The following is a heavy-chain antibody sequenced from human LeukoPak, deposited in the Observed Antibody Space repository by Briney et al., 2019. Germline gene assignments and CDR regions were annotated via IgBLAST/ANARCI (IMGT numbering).Heavy chain of an antibody. J-gene: IGHJ4*02. V-gene: IGHV4-39*07. D-gene: IGHD3-22*01. CDR3: ARGRYYYDSSAYHFDY. CDR2: IYYSGST. CDR1: GGSISSSSYY. Sequence: SETLSLTCTVSGGSISSSSYYWGWIRQPPGKGLEWIRSIYYSGSTYYNPSLKRRVTMSVDTSKNQFSLKLSSVTAADTAVYYCARGRYYYDSSAYHFDYWGQGTLVTVSS.